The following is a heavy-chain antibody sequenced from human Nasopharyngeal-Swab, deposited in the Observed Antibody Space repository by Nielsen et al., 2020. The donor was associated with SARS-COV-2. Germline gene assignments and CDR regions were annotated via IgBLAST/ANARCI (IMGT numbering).Heavy chain of an antibody. D-gene: IGHD5-12*01. J-gene: IGHJ6*02. CDR3: ARDRGATTYGMDV. V-gene: IGHV3-33*01. CDR2: TWYDESNK. CDR1: GFTFSSYG. Sequence: GGSLRLSCAAPGFTFSSYGMHWVRQAPGKGLEWVVVTWYDESNKYYADSVKGRITISRDNSKNTLYLQMNNLRAEDTAVYYCARDRGATTYGMDVWGQGTTVTVSS.